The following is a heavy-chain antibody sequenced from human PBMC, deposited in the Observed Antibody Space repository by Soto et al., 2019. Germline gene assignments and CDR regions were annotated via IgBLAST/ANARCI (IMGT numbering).Heavy chain of an antibody. J-gene: IGHJ6*02. CDR1: GGSISSYH. CDR2: IYYSGST. CDR3: AREGYYDSSSGMDV. V-gene: IGHV4-59*01. Sequence: QVQLQESGPGLVKPSETLSLTCTVSGGSISSYHWSWIRQPPGKGLEWIGYIYYSGSTNYNPSLKSRVTISVDTSKNQFSLKLSSVTAADTAVYYCAREGYYDSSSGMDVWGQGTTVTVSS. D-gene: IGHD3-22*01.